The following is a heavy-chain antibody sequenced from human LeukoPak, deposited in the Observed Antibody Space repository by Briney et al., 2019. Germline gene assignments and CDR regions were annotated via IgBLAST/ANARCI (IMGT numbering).Heavy chain of an antibody. J-gene: IGHJ6*03. CDR1: GFIVINNY. D-gene: IGHD2-2*02. CDR2: MRSDGTT. V-gene: IGHV3-53*01. Sequence: GGSLRLSCAASGFIVINNYMSWVRQAPGKGLERVSVMRSDGTTYYADSVQGRFIISRDQSKNTLDLQMNNLRTEDTAVYYCPRDWDHRFCSGTAWYTADAQGDDFFYYMDVWGKGATVTVSS. CDR3: PRDWDHRFCSGTAWYTADAQGDDFFYYMDV.